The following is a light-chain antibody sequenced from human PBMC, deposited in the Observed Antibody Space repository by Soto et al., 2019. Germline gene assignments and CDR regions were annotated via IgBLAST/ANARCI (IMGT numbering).Light chain of an antibody. CDR2: GAA. CDR1: QRVFTS. V-gene: IGKV3-15*01. J-gene: IGKJ1*01. CDR3: QQYHNWPA. Sequence: IVMTQSPATLSVSPGERATLSSRPSQRVFTSLAWYQQKPGQAPRLLIYGAATRATGVPARFSGSGSGTEFTLTISSLQSEDFAIYYCQQYHNWPAFGQGTTVEVK.